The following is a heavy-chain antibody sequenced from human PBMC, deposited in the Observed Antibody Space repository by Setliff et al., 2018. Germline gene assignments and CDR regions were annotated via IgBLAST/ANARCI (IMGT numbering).Heavy chain of an antibody. CDR3: ARDRPGSSSSDF. CDR2: IYYSGST. CDR1: GGSISSSSYY. J-gene: IGHJ3*01. Sequence: SETLSLTCTVSGGSISSSSYYWGWIRQPPGKGLEWIGSIYYSGSTYYNPSLKSRVTISVDTSKNQFSLKLSSVTEADTALYYCARDRPGSSSSDFWGQGTMVTVSS. V-gene: IGHV4-39*07. D-gene: IGHD6-13*01.